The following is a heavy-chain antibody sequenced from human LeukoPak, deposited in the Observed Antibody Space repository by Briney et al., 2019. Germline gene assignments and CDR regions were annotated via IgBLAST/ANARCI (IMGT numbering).Heavy chain of an antibody. CDR1: GFTFTDYA. V-gene: IGHV3-23*01. CDR2: VTDSGGDT. D-gene: IGHD1-26*01. J-gene: IGHJ4*02. CDR3: AKDGAQPGFFFDS. Sequence: PGGSLRLSCVGSGFTFTDYALSWVRQAPGKGLEWVSAVTDSGGDTLYADSVRGRFTIYQDNLRNILYLQMHDLRDDDTSVYFCAKDGAQPGFFFDSWGQGALVTVSS.